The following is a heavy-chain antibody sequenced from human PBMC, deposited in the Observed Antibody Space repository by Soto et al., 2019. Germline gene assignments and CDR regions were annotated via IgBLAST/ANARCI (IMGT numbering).Heavy chain of an antibody. CDR2: ISSSSSYI. CDR1: GFTFSSYS. D-gene: IGHD6-19*01. J-gene: IGHJ4*02. CDR3: AKYSSGWYVDF. Sequence: EVQLVESGGGLVKRGGSLRLSCAASGFTFSSYSMNWVRKAPGKGMEWVSYISSSSSYIYYADSVKGRFTISRDNAKNSRYLQMISVSDEDTAVYYGAKYSSGWYVDFWGQGTLVTVSS. V-gene: IGHV3-21*01.